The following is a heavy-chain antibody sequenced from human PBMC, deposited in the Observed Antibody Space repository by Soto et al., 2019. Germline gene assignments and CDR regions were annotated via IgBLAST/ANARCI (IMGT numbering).Heavy chain of an antibody. CDR1: SGSISSTIYS. Sequence: SDTLSLTCTVSSGSISSTIYSWDWIRQPPGKGLEWIGSIFYSGSTYYNPSLKSRVTISVDTSKNQFSLTLTSVTAADTAVYYCAAKFRYSGSYDYWGQGTLVTVSS. D-gene: IGHD1-26*01. V-gene: IGHV4-39*07. CDR3: AAKFRYSGSYDY. J-gene: IGHJ4*02. CDR2: IFYSGST.